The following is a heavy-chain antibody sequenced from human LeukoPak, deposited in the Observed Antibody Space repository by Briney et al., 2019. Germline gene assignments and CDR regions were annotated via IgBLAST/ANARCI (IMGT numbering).Heavy chain of an antibody. CDR1: GVIFSNYD. J-gene: IGHJ3*01. CDR2: VRHDGIDM. V-gene: IGHV3-30*02. D-gene: IGHD2-21*01. Sequence: GGSLTLSRLVSGVIFSNYDIQWIRQAPGKGLTWLALVRHDGIDMYYADSVKGRFIASRDKSKNTVHLQMNSLRTEDTDRYYGALSCNCGLFDVWGHGTMVSVSS. CDR3: ALSCNCGLFDV.